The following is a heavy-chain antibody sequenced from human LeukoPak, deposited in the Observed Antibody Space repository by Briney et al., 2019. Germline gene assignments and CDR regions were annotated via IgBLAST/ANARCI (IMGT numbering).Heavy chain of an antibody. V-gene: IGHV4-59*01. D-gene: IGHD2-21*02. Sequence: SETLSLTCTVSGGSISSYYWSWIRQPPGKGLEWIGYIYYSGSTNYNPSLKSRVTISVDTSKNQFSLKLSSVTAADTAVYYCARSPVRGGDCYLRRAFDIWGQGTMVTVSS. J-gene: IGHJ3*02. CDR3: ARSPVRGGDCYLRRAFDI. CDR2: IYYSGST. CDR1: GGSISSYY.